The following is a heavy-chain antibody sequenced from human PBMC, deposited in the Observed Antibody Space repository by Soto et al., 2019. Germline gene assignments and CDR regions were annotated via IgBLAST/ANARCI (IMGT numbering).Heavy chain of an antibody. D-gene: IGHD1-1*01. CDR1: GFTFSSYG. V-gene: IGHV3-30*18. CDR3: AKDRSGTLLTYYFDY. J-gene: IGHJ4*02. Sequence: QVQLVESGGGVVQPGRSLRLSCAASGFTFSSYGMHWVRQAPGKGLEWVAVISYDGSNKYYADSVKGRLTISRDNYKNPLYLQMNSLRAEDTAVYYCAKDRSGTLLTYYFDYWGQGTLVTVSS. CDR2: ISYDGSNK.